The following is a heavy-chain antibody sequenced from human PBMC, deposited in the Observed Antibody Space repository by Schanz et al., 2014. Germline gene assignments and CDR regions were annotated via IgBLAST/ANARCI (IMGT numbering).Heavy chain of an antibody. J-gene: IGHJ4*02. CDR2: INSDGSSA. V-gene: IGHV3-74*01. D-gene: IGHD3-10*01. CDR3: TRGSGSRSYGWYYDS. CDR1: GFTFSSYW. Sequence: EVQLVESGGGLVQPGGSLRLSCAASGFTFSSYWMHWVRQAPGKGLVWISRINSDGSSASYADSVKGRFTISRDNAKNTLYLQMNSVRADASAVYYCTRGSGSRSYGWYYDSWGQGTLVTVSS.